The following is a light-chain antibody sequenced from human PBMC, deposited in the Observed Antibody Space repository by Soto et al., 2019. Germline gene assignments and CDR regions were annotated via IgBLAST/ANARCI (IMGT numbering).Light chain of an antibody. Sequence: DIQMTQSPSSLSASVGDRVTITCRASQSISSYLNWYQQKPGNAPQLLIYAASSLQSGVPSMFIGSGSGTDFTLSISRLQTEDFATYYCQQSDSTPTFGQGTKLDIK. V-gene: IGKV1-39*01. J-gene: IGKJ2*01. CDR3: QQSDSTPT. CDR1: QSISSY. CDR2: AAS.